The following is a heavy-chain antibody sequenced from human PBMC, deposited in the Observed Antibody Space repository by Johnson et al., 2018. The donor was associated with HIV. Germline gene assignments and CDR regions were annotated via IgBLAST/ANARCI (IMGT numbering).Heavy chain of an antibody. Sequence: QVQLVESGGGLVKPGRSLRLSCEASGITFSSYGMNWVRQAPGKGLEWVAVIWYDGSNKYYADSVKGRFTISRDNSKNTLYLQRNSLRAEDTAVYYCAKGPWDLPHAFNIWGRGTMVIVSS. CDR2: IWYDGSNK. D-gene: IGHD1-26*01. CDR1: GITFSSYG. CDR3: AKGPWDLPHAFNI. J-gene: IGHJ3*02. V-gene: IGHV3-33*06.